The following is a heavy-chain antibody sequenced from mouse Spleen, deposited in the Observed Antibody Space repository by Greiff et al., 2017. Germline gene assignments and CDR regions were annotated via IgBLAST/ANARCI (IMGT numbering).Heavy chain of an antibody. D-gene: IGHD1-1*01. V-gene: IGHV2-9*02. Sequence: VKLQESGPGLVAPSQSLSITCTVSGFSLTSYGVHWVRQPPGKGLEWLGVIWAGGSTNYNSALMSRLSISKDNSKNQVFLKMNSLQTDDTAMYYCARGNYYGSSYGGYYAMDYWGQGTSVTVSS. CDR3: ARGNYYGSSYGGYYAMDY. CDR1: GFSLTSYG. CDR2: IWAGGST. J-gene: IGHJ4*01.